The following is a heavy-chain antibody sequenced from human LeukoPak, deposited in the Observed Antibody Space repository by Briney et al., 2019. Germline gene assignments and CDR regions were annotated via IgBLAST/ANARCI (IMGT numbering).Heavy chain of an antibody. CDR1: GYTFSTYY. CDR2: INPSGGST. J-gene: IGHJ4*02. CDR3: ARVAGTYYNGYFDY. V-gene: IGHV1-46*01. D-gene: IGHD3-10*01. Sequence: ASVKVSCKASGYTFSTYYMHWVRQAPGQGLEWMGIINPSGGSTTYAQKFQGRVTMSTDTSTSTVYMELRSPRSEDTAVYYCARVAGTYYNGYFDYWGQGTLVTVSS.